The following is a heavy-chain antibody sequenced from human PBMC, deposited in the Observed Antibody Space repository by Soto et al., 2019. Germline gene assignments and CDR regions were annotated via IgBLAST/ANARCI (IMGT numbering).Heavy chain of an antibody. D-gene: IGHD6-19*01. CDR3: ARSDVLKQWLVPRSTWFDY. CDR2: IYYSGST. V-gene: IGHV4-59*01. CDR1: GGSISSYY. J-gene: IGHJ4*02. Sequence: SETLSLTCTVSGGSISSYYWSWIRQPPGKGLEWIGYIYYSGSTNYNPSLKSRFTISVDTSKNQFALKLSSVTAADTAVYYCARSDVLKQWLVPRSTWFDYWGQGTLVTVSS.